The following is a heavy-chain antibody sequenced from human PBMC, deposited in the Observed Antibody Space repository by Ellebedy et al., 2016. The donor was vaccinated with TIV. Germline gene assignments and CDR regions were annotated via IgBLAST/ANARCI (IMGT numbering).Heavy chain of an antibody. D-gene: IGHD1-26*01. Sequence: GGSLRLXCAASGFTFSSYGMHWVRQAPGKGLEWVAVISYDGSNKYYADSVKGRFTISRDNSKNTLYLQMNSLRAEDTAVYYCARVGGATLPLDYWGQGTLVTVSS. V-gene: IGHV3-30*03. J-gene: IGHJ4*02. CDR2: ISYDGSNK. CDR1: GFTFSSYG. CDR3: ARVGGATLPLDY.